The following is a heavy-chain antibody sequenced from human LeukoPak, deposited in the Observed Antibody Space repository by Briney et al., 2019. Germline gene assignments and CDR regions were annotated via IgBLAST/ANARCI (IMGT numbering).Heavy chain of an antibody. CDR2: ISGSGGST. V-gene: IGHV3-23*01. CDR1: GFTFSSYA. CDR3: AKPPRQWLVNSYYFDY. Sequence: QSGGSLRLSCAASGFTFSSYAMSWVRQAPGKGLEWVSAISGSGGSTYYADSVKGRFTISRDNSKNTLYLQMNSLRAEDTAVYYCAKPPRQWLVNSYYFDYWGQGTLVTVSS. D-gene: IGHD6-19*01. J-gene: IGHJ4*02.